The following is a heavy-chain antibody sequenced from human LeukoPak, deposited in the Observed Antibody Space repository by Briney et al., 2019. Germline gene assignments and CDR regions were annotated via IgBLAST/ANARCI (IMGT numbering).Heavy chain of an antibody. J-gene: IGHJ6*02. CDR1: GFSFSSYA. CDR2: ISSSGSTI. CDR3: ARSCSSTSCYAGVDYYYGMDV. V-gene: IGHV3-48*03. Sequence: PGRSLRLSCAASGFSFSSYAINWVRQAPGKGLEWVSYISSSGSTIYYADSVKGRFTISRDNAKNSLYLQMNSLRAEDTAVYYCARSCSSTSCYAGVDYYYGMDVWGQGTTVTVSS. D-gene: IGHD2-2*01.